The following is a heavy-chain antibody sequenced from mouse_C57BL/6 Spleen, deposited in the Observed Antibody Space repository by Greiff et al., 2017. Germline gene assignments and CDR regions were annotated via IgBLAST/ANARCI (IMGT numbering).Heavy chain of an antibody. CDR1: GFSLTSYG. Sequence: VQLQQSGPGLVAPSQSLSITCTVSGFSLTSYGVHWVRQPPGKGLELLLVIWRAGSTTYNSALKSRLNLSKDNSKSQVFLKMNSLQTDDTAMYDCARHGGDYSYARDYWGQGTSVTVSS. J-gene: IGHJ4*01. V-gene: IGHV2-6-1*01. D-gene: IGHD2-13*01. CDR2: IWRAGST. CDR3: ARHGGDYSYARDY.